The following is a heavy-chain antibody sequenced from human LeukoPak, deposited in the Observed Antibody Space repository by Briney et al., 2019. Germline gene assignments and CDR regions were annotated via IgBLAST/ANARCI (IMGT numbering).Heavy chain of an antibody. Sequence: PGGSLRLSCAASGFTVSSNYMSWVRQAPGKGLEWVSVIFSGGTTYYADSVKGRFTISRDNSKNTLYLQMNSLRAEDTAVYYCVKKRWESSGGAFDYWGQGTLVTVSS. CDR3: VKKRWESSGGAFDY. CDR2: IFSGGTT. V-gene: IGHV3-53*01. CDR1: GFTVSSNY. J-gene: IGHJ4*02. D-gene: IGHD3-22*01.